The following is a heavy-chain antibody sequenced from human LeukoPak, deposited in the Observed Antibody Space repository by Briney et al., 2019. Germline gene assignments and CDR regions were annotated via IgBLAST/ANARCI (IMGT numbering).Heavy chain of an antibody. CDR1: GGTFSSYA. J-gene: IGHJ3*02. V-gene: IGHV1-69*04. D-gene: IGHD2-2*01. CDR2: IIPIFGIA. CDR3: ARDVTPQDIVVVPAAHDAFDI. Sequence: ASVKVSCKASGGTFSSYAISWARQAPGQGLEWMGRIIPIFGIANYAQKFQGRVTITADKSTSTAYMELSSLRSEDTAVYYCARDVTPQDIVVVPAAHDAFDIWGQGTMVTVSS.